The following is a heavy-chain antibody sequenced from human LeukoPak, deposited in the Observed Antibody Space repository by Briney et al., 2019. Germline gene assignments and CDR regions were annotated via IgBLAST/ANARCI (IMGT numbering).Heavy chain of an antibody. CDR1: GFTFSSYG. J-gene: IGHJ6*02. CDR3: AKDSHSYNAMDV. V-gene: IGHV3-30*18. Sequence: QPGGSLRLSCAASGFTFSSYGMHWVRQAPGKGLEWVAVISYDGSNKYYADSVKGRFTISRDNSKNTLYLQMNSLRAEDTAVYYCAKDSHSYNAMDVWGQGTTVTVS. CDR2: ISYDGSNK. D-gene: IGHD5-18*01.